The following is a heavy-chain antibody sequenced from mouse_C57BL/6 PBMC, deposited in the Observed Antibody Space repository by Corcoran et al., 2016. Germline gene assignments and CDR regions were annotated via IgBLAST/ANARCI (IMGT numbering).Heavy chain of an antibody. CDR3: ARKDSGGAMDY. CDR2: IYPGDGDT. V-gene: IGHV1-80*01. Sequence: QVQLQQSGAELVKPGASVKISCKASGYAFSSSWMNWVKQRPGKGLEWIGQIYPGDGDTNYNGKFKGKATLTADKSSSTAYMQLSSLTSEDSAVYFCARKDSGGAMDYWGQGTSVTVSS. CDR1: GYAFSSSW. J-gene: IGHJ4*01. D-gene: IGHD3-3*01.